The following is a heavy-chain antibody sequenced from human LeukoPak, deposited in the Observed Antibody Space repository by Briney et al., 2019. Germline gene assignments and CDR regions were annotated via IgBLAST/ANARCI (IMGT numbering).Heavy chain of an antibody. CDR2: IYTSGST. Sequence: SETLSLTCTVSGGSISSGSYYWSWIRQPPGKGLEWIGRIYTSGSTNYNPSLKSRVTMSVDTSKNQFSLKLSSVTAADTAVYYCARNPEGWFDPWGQGTLVTVSS. CDR3: ARNPEGWFDP. J-gene: IGHJ5*02. CDR1: GGSISSGSYY. V-gene: IGHV4-61*02.